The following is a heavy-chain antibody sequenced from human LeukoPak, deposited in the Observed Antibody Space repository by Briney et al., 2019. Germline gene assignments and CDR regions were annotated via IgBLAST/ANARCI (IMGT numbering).Heavy chain of an antibody. CDR1: GYTFPNYY. J-gene: IGHJ4*02. D-gene: IGHD3-9*01. V-gene: IGHV1-46*01. CDR2: INPSGGST. CDR3: ARGTLTGYYTVGDSYFDY. Sequence: ASVEVSCQASGYTFPNYYNHWVRQAPGQGLEWMGIINPSGGSTSYAQKFQGRVTMTRDMSTSTVYMELSSLGSEDTAVYYCARGTLTGYYTVGDSYFDYWGQGTLVTVSS.